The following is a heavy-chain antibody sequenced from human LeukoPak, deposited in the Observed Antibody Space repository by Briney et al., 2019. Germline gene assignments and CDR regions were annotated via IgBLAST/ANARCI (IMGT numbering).Heavy chain of an antibody. Sequence: GGSLRPSCAAPGFTFSSYAMHWVGQAPGKGLEWVAVISYEGSIKYYADSVKGRFTISRDNSKNTLYLQMNSLRAEDTAVYYCAREGYIVGATGALYYYYYYMDVWGKGTTVTISS. D-gene: IGHD1-26*01. CDR1: GFTFSSYA. J-gene: IGHJ6*03. V-gene: IGHV3-30*04. CDR2: ISYEGSIK. CDR3: AREGYIVGATGALYYYYYYMDV.